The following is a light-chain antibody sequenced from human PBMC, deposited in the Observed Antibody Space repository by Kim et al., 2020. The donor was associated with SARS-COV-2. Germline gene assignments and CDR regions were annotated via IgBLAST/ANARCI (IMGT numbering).Light chain of an antibody. Sequence: LATGERATLYCRASQSVSKNFLAWYRQRPGQPPSLLIYGASTRATGIPDRISGSGSGTDFTLTITRLEPEDFAVYYCQQYGTPPYTFGQGTKLEIK. CDR2: GAS. CDR3: QQYGTPPYT. CDR1: QSVSKNF. V-gene: IGKV3-20*01. J-gene: IGKJ2*01.